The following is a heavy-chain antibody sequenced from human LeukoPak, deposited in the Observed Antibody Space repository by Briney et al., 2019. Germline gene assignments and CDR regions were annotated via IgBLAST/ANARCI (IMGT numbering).Heavy chain of an antibody. J-gene: IGHJ6*02. CDR1: GFTFSSYA. CDR3: AKVVKYYYYYAMDV. Sequence: GGSLRLSCAASGFTFSSYAMNWVRQAPGKGLEWVSSISGSGGSTYYADSVKGRFTVSRDNSKNTLYLQMNSLRAEDTAVYYCAKVVKYYYYYAMDVWGQGTTVTVSS. CDR2: ISGSGGST. V-gene: IGHV3-23*01. D-gene: IGHD1-26*01.